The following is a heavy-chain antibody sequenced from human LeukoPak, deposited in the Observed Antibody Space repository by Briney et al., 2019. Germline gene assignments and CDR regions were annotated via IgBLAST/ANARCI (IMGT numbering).Heavy chain of an antibody. CDR3: ARVHAVAGIY. CDR1: GGSISSSSYY. J-gene: IGHJ4*02. Sequence: KTSETLSPTCTVSGGSISSSSYYWGWIRQPPGKGLEWIGSIYYSGSTYYNPSLKSRVTISVDTSKNQFSLKLSSVTAADTAVYYCARVHAVAGIYWGQGTLVTVSS. D-gene: IGHD6-19*01. V-gene: IGHV4-39*07. CDR2: IYYSGST.